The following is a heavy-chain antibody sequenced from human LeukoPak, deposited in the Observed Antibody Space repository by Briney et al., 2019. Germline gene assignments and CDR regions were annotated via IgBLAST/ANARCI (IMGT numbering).Heavy chain of an antibody. Sequence: PSETLSLTCTVSGGSISSSNYYWSWIRQHPGKGLEWIGYIYYSGSTYYNPSLKSRVTISVDTSKNQFSLKLSSVTAADTAVYYCARDVRTIRGVFNPWGQGTLVTVSS. D-gene: IGHD3-3*01. CDR2: IYYSGST. V-gene: IGHV4-31*03. J-gene: IGHJ5*02. CDR3: ARDVRTIRGVFNP. CDR1: GGSISSSNYY.